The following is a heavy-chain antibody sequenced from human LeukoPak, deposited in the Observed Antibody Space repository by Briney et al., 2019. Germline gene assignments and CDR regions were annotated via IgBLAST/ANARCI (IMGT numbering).Heavy chain of an antibody. J-gene: IGHJ5*02. CDR1: GGSFSGNY. V-gene: IGHV4-34*01. Sequence: PSETLSLTCGVYGGSFSGNYWTWIRQPPGKGLEWIGSIYYGGSTYYNPSLKSRVTISVDTSMNQFSLKLSFVTTADTAVYYCARALGYCSGGSCTRGYNWFDPWGQGTLVTVPS. D-gene: IGHD2-15*01. CDR3: ARALGYCSGGSCTRGYNWFDP. CDR2: IYYGGST.